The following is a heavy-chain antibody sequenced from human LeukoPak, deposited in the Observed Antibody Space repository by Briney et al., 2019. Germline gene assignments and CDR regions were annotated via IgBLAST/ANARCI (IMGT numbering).Heavy chain of an antibody. D-gene: IGHD2-15*01. V-gene: IGHV4-59*01. CDR1: GGSISSYY. CDR2: IYHSGST. Sequence: SETLSLTCTVSGGSISSYYWNWIRQPPGKELEWIGYIYHSGSTNYNPSLKSRVTISVGTSKNQFSLRLSSVTAADTAVYYCVRGSCSGGSCYFLDFWGQGTLVTVSS. J-gene: IGHJ4*02. CDR3: VRGSCSGGSCYFLDF.